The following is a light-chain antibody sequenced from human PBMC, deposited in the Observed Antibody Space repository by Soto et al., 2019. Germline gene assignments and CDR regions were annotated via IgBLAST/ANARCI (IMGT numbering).Light chain of an antibody. J-gene: IGLJ2*01. CDR1: SSNIGADYD. CDR2: AND. CDR3: QSYDSGLAHVI. V-gene: IGLV1-40*01. Sequence: QSVLTQPPSVSGAPGQRVTISCTGSSSNIGADYDVHWYQRLPGTAPKLLIYANDNRPSGVPDRFSSSKSDTSASLAITGLQAKDEGDYYCQSYDSGLAHVIFGGGTQLTVL.